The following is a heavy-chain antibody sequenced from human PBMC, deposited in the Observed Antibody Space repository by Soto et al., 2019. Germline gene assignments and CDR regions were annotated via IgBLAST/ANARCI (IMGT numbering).Heavy chain of an antibody. J-gene: IGHJ6*02. D-gene: IGHD6-19*01. CDR2: INPSGGST. V-gene: IGHV1-46*01. CDR3: ARPGIAVAGRYYYYGMDV. Sequence: ASVKVSCKASGYTFTSYYMHWVRQAPGQGLEWMGIINPSGGSTSYAQKFQGRVTMTRDTSTSTVYMELSSLRSEDTAVYYCARPGIAVAGRYYYYGMDVWGQGTTVTVSS. CDR1: GYTFTSYY.